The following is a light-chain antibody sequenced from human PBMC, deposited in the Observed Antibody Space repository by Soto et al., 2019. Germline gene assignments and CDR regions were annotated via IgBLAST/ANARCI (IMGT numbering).Light chain of an antibody. CDR2: AAS. CDR3: QHYSRSLIT. V-gene: IGKV3-20*01. CDR1: QSIATTY. Sequence: EVVLTQSPGTLSLSPGERATLSCRASQSIATTYISWYQQRPGQAPRLLIYAASSRATGIPDRFSGSGSETDFTLTISRLEPEDFAVYFCQHYSRSLITFGQGTLLDIK. J-gene: IGKJ5*01.